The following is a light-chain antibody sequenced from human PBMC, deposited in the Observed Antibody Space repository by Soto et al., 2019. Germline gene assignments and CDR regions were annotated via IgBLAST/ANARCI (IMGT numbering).Light chain of an antibody. CDR3: CSYSSTSTLRV. V-gene: IGLV2-14*03. J-gene: IGLJ1*01. CDR2: DVT. Sequence: QSALAQPASVSGSPGQSITISCTGTTSDIGAYNYVSWYQQHPGKAPNLMIYDVTNRPSGVSDRFSGSKSGNTASLTISGLQTEDEADYFCCSYSSTSTLRVFGTGTKLTVL. CDR1: TSDIGAYNY.